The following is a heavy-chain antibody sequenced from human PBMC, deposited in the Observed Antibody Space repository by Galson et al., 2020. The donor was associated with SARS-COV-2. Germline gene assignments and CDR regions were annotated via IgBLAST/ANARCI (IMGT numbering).Heavy chain of an antibody. V-gene: IGHV3-23*01. CDR3: AKSGRDGYNWKYYFDY. D-gene: IGHD1-1*01. Sequence: GESLKISCAASGFTFSSYAMSWVRQAPGKGLEWVSAISGSGGSTYYADSVKGRFTISRDNSKNTLYLQMNSLRAEDTAVYYCAKSGRDGYNWKYYFDYWGQGTLVTVSS. CDR2: ISGSGGST. CDR1: GFTFSSYA. J-gene: IGHJ4*02.